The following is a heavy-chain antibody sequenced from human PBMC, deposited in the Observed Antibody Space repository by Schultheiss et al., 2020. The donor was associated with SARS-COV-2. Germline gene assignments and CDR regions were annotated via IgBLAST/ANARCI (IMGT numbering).Heavy chain of an antibody. J-gene: IGHJ6*02. D-gene: IGHD2-2*01. CDR1: GFTFDDFG. CDR2: IYSGGNT. V-gene: IGHV3-66*01. CDR3: VRDGPAASYGMDV. Sequence: GESLKISCAASGFTFDDFGMTWVRQAPGKGLEWVSVIYSGGNTHYADSVRGRFIISRDNSKNTLYLQMTSLRVEDTAMYYCVRDGPAASYGMDVWGQGTTVTVSS.